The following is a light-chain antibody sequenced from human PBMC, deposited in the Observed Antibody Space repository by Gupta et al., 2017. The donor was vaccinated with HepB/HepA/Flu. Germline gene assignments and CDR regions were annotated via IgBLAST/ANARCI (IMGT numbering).Light chain of an antibody. J-gene: IGKJ4*01. Sequence: EIVLTQSPGTLSLSLGERATLSCRASQSVSSSDLAWYQQKPGQAPRLLIYGASSRATGIPDRFSGSGSGTDFTLTISRLEPEDFAVYYCQQYGSSPLTFGGGTKVEIK. CDR1: QSVSSSD. CDR3: QQYGSSPLT. CDR2: GAS. V-gene: IGKV3-20*01.